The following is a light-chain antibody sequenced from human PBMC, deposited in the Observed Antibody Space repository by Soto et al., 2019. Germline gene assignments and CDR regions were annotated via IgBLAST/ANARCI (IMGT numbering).Light chain of an antibody. Sequence: SYELTQPPSVSVSPGQTASITCSGDKLGDKYVSWTQLRPGQSPVLVIYQDNKRPSGIPQRFSGSNSGNTASLTVSGTQAVDEADYYCQAWDINTVVFGGGTKLTVL. J-gene: IGLJ2*01. CDR1: KLGDKY. V-gene: IGLV3-1*01. CDR3: QAWDINTVV. CDR2: QDN.